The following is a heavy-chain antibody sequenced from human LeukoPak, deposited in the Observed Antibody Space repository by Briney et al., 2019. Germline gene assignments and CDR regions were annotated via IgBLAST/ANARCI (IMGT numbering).Heavy chain of an antibody. V-gene: IGHV4-61*05. CDR1: GGSISSSSYY. D-gene: IGHD6-25*01. CDR3: ATPYSSGSRASFDI. Sequence: PSQTLSLTCTVSGGSISSSSYYWGWIRQPPGKGREWIGNIHYIGSTNYNPSLRSRVTISVDTSKNQFSLKLSSVTAADTAVYYCATPYSSGSRASFDIWGQGKMVTVSS. J-gene: IGHJ3*02. CDR2: IHYIGST.